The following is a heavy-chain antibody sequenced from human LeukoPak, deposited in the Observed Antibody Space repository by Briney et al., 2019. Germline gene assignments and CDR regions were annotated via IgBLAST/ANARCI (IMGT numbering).Heavy chain of an antibody. J-gene: IGHJ4*02. CDR1: GFTVSSNY. Sequence: QPGGSLRLSCAASGFTVSSNYMSWVRQAPGKGLEWVSLIYAGGSTYYADAVKGRFTISRENAKNSLYLQMNSLRAGDTAVYYCAREDGSGSYDYWGQGTLVTVSS. CDR2: IYAGGST. CDR3: AREDGSGSYDY. D-gene: IGHD3-10*01. V-gene: IGHV3-53*01.